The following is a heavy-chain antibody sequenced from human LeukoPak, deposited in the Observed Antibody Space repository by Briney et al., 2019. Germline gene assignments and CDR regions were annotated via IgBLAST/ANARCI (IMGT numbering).Heavy chain of an antibody. CDR3: ARHGHSGSSWLNWFDP. J-gene: IGHJ5*02. CDR1: GGSFSAYY. CDR2: INHSGGT. Sequence: KSSETLSLTCGVYGGSFSAYYWSWTRQPPEKGLEWIGEINHSGGTNYNPSLKSRVTISVDTSKNQFSLKLSSVTAADTGMYYCARHGHSGSSWLNWFDPWGQGTPVTVSS. D-gene: IGHD6-13*01. V-gene: IGHV4-34*01.